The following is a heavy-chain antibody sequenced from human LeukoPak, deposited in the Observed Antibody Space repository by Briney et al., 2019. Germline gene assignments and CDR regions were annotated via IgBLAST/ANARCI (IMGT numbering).Heavy chain of an antibody. CDR1: GGTFSSYA. D-gene: IGHD3-10*01. Sequence: SVKVSCKASGGTFSSYAISWVRQAPGQGLEWMGGIIPTFGTANYAQKFQGRVTITTDESTSTAYMELSSLRSEDTAVYYCARDNYYGSGSYGYWGQGTLVTVSS. J-gene: IGHJ4*02. CDR3: ARDNYYGSGSYGY. V-gene: IGHV1-69*05. CDR2: IIPTFGTA.